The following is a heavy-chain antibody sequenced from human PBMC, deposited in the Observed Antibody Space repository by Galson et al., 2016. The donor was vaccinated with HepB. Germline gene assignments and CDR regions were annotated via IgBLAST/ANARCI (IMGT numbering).Heavy chain of an antibody. Sequence: SVKVSCKASGYTFTNYGISWVRQAPGQGLEWMGWISAYNGNTNSAQKFQGRVTMTTDTSTSTAYMELRSLRSGDTAVYYCARDLPRYTSSWYTDYFDYWGQGTLVTVSS. CDR2: ISAYNGNT. V-gene: IGHV1-18*04. J-gene: IGHJ4*02. CDR1: GYTFTNYG. CDR3: ARDLPRYTSSWYTDYFDY. D-gene: IGHD6-13*01.